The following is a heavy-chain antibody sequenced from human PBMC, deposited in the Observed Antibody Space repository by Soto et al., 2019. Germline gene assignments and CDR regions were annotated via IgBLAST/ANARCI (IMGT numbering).Heavy chain of an antibody. CDR2: ISGSGGST. D-gene: IGHD3-10*01. CDR3: AKDYYGSGSYYY. Sequence: GGSLRLSCAASGFTFSSYAMSWVRQAPGKGLEWVSAISGSGGSTYYADSVKGRFTISRDNSKNTLYLQMNSLRAEHTGVYYDAKDYYGSGSYYYWGQGPLVTVSS. V-gene: IGHV3-23*01. CDR1: GFTFSSYA. J-gene: IGHJ4*02.